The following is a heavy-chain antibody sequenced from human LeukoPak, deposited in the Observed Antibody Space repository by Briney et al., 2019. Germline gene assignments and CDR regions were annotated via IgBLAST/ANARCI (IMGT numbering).Heavy chain of an antibody. J-gene: IGHJ4*02. CDR1: GFTFSSYA. V-gene: IGHV3-30*04. CDR3: ARGRPNSRRSSFDY. Sequence: GGSLRLSCAASGFTFSSYAMHWVRQAPGKGLEWVAVISYDGSNKYYADSVKGRFTISRDNSKNTLYLQMNSLRAEDTAVYYCARGRPNSRRSSFDYWGQGTLVTVSS. CDR2: ISYDGSNK. D-gene: IGHD1-14*01.